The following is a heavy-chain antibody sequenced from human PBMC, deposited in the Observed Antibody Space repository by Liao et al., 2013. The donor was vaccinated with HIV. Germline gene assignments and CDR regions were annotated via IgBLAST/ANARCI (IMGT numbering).Heavy chain of an antibody. CDR1: IGFISSDNYY. D-gene: IGHD7-27*01. Sequence: QVQLQESGPGLVKPSQTLSLTCSVYIGFISSDNYYWNWIRQPAGKGLEWIGHIYSSGSTNYNPSLKSRVTISADASKNQFSLDLSSVSAADTAVYYCAREFLTGDFDYWGQGSLVTVS. CDR2: IYSSGST. CDR3: AREFLTGDFDY. J-gene: IGHJ4*02. V-gene: IGHV4-61*02.